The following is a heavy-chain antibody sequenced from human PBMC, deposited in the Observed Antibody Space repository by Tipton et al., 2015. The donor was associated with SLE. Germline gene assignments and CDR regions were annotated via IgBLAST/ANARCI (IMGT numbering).Heavy chain of an antibody. CDR2: IYYSGST. V-gene: IGHV4-59*11. Sequence: TLSLTCTVSGGSISSHYWSWIRQPPGKGLEWIGYIYYSGSTNYNPSLKSRVTMSVDTSKNQFSLKLSSVTAADTAVYYCARGGYYPFDYWGQGTLVTVSS. CDR1: GGSISSHY. D-gene: IGHD3-3*01. J-gene: IGHJ4*02. CDR3: ARGGYYPFDY.